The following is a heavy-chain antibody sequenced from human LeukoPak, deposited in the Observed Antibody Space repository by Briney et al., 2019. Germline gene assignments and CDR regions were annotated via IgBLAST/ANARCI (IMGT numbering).Heavy chain of an antibody. J-gene: IGHJ4*02. CDR3: AKDRAAPTSAVAGRYYFDY. CDR2: IYSGGST. D-gene: IGHD6-19*01. CDR1: GFTVSSNY. Sequence: GGSLRLSCAASGFTVSSNYMSWVRQAPGKGLEWVSVIYSGGSTYYADSVKGRFTISRDNSKNTLYLQMNSLRAEDTAVYYCAKDRAAPTSAVAGRYYFDYWGQGTLVTVSS. V-gene: IGHV3-53*01.